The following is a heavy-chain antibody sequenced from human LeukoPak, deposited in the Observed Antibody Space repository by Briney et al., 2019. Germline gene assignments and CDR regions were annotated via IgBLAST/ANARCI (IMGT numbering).Heavy chain of an antibody. CDR1: GGTFSSYA. D-gene: IGHD2-2*01. J-gene: IGHJ4*02. CDR2: IIPIFGTA. Sequence: SVKVSCKASGGTFSSYAISWVRQAPGQGLEWMGEIIPIFGTANYAQKFQGRVTITADESTSTAYMELSSLRSEDTAVYYCARMREGPYCSSTTSRCGDYFDSWGQGTLVTVSS. CDR3: ARMREGPYCSSTTSRCGDYFDS. V-gene: IGHV1-69*13.